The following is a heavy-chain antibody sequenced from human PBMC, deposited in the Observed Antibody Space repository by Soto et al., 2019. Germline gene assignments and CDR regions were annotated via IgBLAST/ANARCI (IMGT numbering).Heavy chain of an antibody. CDR3: ARGLRTGNYGMDV. D-gene: IGHD2-15*01. Sequence: ASVKVSCKASGGTFDNYAVSWLRQPPGQGLAWMGGVIPMFETVNYAQRFQARLTIAADESTSTAYMELTSLTSADTAIYFCARGLRTGNYGMDVWGQGTTVTVSS. CDR1: GGTFDNYA. V-gene: IGHV1-69*13. CDR2: VIPMFETV. J-gene: IGHJ6*02.